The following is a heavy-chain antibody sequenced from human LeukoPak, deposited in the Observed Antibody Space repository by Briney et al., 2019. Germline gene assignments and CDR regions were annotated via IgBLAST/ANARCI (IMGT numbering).Heavy chain of an antibody. D-gene: IGHD2-15*01. CDR2: INHSGST. Sequence: SETLSLTCAVYGGSFSGYYWSWIRQPPGKGLEWIGEINHSGSTDYNPSLKSRVTISVDTSKNQFSLKLSSVTAADTAVYYCARDYRGYCSGGSCQPNYYYYMDVWGKGTTVTVSS. V-gene: IGHV4-34*01. CDR3: ARDYRGYCSGGSCQPNYYYYMDV. J-gene: IGHJ6*03. CDR1: GGSFSGYY.